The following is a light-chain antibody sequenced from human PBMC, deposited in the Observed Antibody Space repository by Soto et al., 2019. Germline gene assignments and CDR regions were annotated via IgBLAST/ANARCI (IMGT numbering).Light chain of an antibody. CDR2: KES. CDR3: QQDNSYSPT. Sequence: DIQMTQSPSTLSASVGDRVTITCRASQSISSWLAWYQQKPGKAPKLLIYKESSLESGVPSRFSGSGSGTEFTLTISRLQPDDFATYYCQQDNSYSPTFGQGTKVEIK. V-gene: IGKV1-5*03. CDR1: QSISSW. J-gene: IGKJ1*01.